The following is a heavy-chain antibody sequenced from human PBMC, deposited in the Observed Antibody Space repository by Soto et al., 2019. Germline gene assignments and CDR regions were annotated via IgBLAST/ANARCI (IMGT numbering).Heavy chain of an antibody. CDR3: AKNYSGYDWGPEEVFDYYMDV. Sequence: VQLVESGGGVVQPGRSLRLSCAASGFTFSSYGMHWVRQAPGKGLEWVAVISYDGSNKYYADSVKGRFTISRDNSKNTLYLQMNSLRAEDTAVYYCAKNYSGYDWGPEEVFDYYMDVWGKGTTVTVSS. V-gene: IGHV3-30*18. J-gene: IGHJ6*03. CDR1: GFTFSSYG. CDR2: ISYDGSNK. D-gene: IGHD5-12*01.